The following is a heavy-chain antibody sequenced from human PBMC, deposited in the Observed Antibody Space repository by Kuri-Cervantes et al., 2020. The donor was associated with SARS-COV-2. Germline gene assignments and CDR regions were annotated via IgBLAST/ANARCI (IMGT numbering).Heavy chain of an antibody. CDR2: INHGGST. V-gene: IGHV4-34*01. Sequence: GSLRLSCAVYGGSFSGYYWSWIRQPPGKGLEWIGEINHGGSTNYNPSLKSRVTISVDTSKNQFSLKLSSVTAADTAVYYCARDSELLSNYYGMDVWGQGTTVTVSS. J-gene: IGHJ6*02. CDR3: ARDSELLSNYYGMDV. CDR1: GGSFSGYY. D-gene: IGHD1-1*01.